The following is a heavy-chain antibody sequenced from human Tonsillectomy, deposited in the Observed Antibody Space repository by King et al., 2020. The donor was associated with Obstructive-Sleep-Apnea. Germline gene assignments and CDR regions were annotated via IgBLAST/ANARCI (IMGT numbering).Heavy chain of an antibody. CDR3: AREGGYYDSSGYAPIFDY. CDR1: GFTFSSYS. D-gene: IGHD3-22*01. Sequence: EVQLVESGGGLVQPGGSLRLSCAASGFTFSSYSLHWVRQAPGKGLEWLSYISSGGTTIYYADSVQGRLTISRDNAKNSLSLQINSLSAEDTAFYFCAREGGYYDSSGYAPIFDYWGQGTLVTVSS. CDR2: ISSGGTTI. J-gene: IGHJ4*02. V-gene: IGHV3-48*03.